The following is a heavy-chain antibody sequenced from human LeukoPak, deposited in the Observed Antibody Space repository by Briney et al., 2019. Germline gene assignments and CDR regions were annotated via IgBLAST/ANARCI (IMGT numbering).Heavy chain of an antibody. CDR3: AGTIVVVPAAHQISPYYYYGMDV. J-gene: IGHJ6*02. Sequence: SETLSLTCTVSGGSISSYYWSWIRQPPGNGLEWIGYIYYSGSTNYNPSLKSRVTISVDTSKNQFSLKLSSVTAADTAVYYCAGTIVVVPAAHQISPYYYYGMDVWGQGTTVTVSS. V-gene: IGHV4-59*01. CDR1: GGSISSYY. CDR2: IYYSGST. D-gene: IGHD2-2*01.